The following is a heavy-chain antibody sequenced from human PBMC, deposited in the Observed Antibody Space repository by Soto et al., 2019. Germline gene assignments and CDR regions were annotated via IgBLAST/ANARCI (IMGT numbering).Heavy chain of an antibody. J-gene: IGHJ4*02. CDR2: ISYDGSNK. V-gene: IGHV3-30-3*01. D-gene: IGHD3-22*01. CDR1: GFTFSSYA. CDR3: ARASGYYDY. Sequence: PGGSLRLSCAASGFTFSSYAMHWVRQAPGKGLEWVAVISYDGSNKYYADSVKGRFTISRDNSKNTLYLQMNSLRAEDTAVYYCARASGYYDYWGQGTLVSVSS.